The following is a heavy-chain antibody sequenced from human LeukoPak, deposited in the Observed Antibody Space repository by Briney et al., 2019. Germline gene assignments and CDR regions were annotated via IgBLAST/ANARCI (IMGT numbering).Heavy chain of an antibody. CDR1: GGTFSSYA. J-gene: IGHJ4*02. D-gene: IGHD5-12*01. V-gene: IGHV1-69*05. CDR3: ARVGGYDYYFDY. CDR2: IIPIFGTA. Sequence: SVKVSCKASGGTFSSYAISWVRQAPGQGLEWMGGIIPIFGTANFAQKFQGRVTITTDESTSTAYMELSSLRSEDTAVYYCARVGGYDYYFDYWGQGTLVTVSS.